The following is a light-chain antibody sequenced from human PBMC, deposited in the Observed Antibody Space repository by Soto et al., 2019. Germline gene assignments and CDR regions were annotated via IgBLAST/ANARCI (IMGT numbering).Light chain of an antibody. Sequence: QSALTQPPSASGSPGQSVTISCTGTSSDVGGYSYVSWYQHHPGKAPKLMIYEVSKRPSGVPDRFSGSKSGNTASLTVSGLQAEDEADYYCSSYAGSNNSVFGGGTKLTVL. CDR2: EVS. J-gene: IGLJ2*01. CDR1: SSDVGGYSY. CDR3: SSYAGSNNSV. V-gene: IGLV2-8*01.